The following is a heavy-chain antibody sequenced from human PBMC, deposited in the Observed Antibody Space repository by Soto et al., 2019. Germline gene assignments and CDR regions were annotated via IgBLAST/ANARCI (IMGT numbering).Heavy chain of an antibody. V-gene: IGHV4-30-4*01. D-gene: IGHD2-21*02. CDR1: GGSISSGDYY. CDR3: ARGALHIVVVTAPSGMDV. CDR2: IYYSGST. Sequence: PSETLSLTCTVSGGSISSGDYYWSWIRQPPGKGLEWIGYIYYSGSTYYNPSLKSRVTISVDTSKNQFSLKLSSVTAADTAVHYCARGALHIVVVTAPSGMDVWGQGTTVTVSS. J-gene: IGHJ6*02.